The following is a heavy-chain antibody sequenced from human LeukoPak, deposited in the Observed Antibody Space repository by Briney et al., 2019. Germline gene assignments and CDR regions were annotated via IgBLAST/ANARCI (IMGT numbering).Heavy chain of an antibody. D-gene: IGHD2-8*02. V-gene: IGHV3-23*01. CDR2: ISGSGGST. CDR3: AKTFSRFTGAFDI. J-gene: IGHJ3*02. Sequence: GGSLRLSCAASGFTFSTYGMHWVRQAPGKGLEWVSAISGSGGSTYYADSVKGRFTISRDNSKNTLYLQMNSLGAEDTAVYYCAKTFSRFTGAFDIWSQGTMVTVSS. CDR1: GFTFSTYG.